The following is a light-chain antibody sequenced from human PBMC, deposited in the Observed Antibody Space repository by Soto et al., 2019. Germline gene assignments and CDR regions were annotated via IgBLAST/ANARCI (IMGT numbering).Light chain of an antibody. Sequence: EIVLTQSPATLSLSPGERATLSGRASQSVSSYLAWYQQKPGQTPRLLFNGASTRATGIPARFTGSGSGTEFILTISSLQSEDFAVYYCQQYDIWPPTFGQGTKVDIK. CDR2: GAS. J-gene: IGKJ1*01. CDR1: QSVSSY. CDR3: QQYDIWPPT. V-gene: IGKV3-15*01.